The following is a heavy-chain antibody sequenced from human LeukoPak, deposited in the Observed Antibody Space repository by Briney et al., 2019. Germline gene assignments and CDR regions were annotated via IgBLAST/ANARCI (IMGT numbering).Heavy chain of an antibody. J-gene: IGHJ4*02. CDR1: GVIFSEYG. CDR3: VKEPPRVGRPLFNF. Sequence: GGSLRLYGAGSGVIFSEYGGSWVGQAPGKRLEWVSGIGAADLGTYYADSVRGRFTMSRDMSKSTLYPQMNSPRAEETAVYYCVKEPPRVGRPLFNFSSRGTLVIVSS. CDR2: IGAADLGT. V-gene: IGHV3-23*01.